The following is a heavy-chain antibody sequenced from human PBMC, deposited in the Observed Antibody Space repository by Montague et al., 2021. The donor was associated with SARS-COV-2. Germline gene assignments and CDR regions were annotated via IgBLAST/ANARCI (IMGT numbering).Heavy chain of an antibody. D-gene: IGHD4-11*01. CDR1: GFTFSSYF. CDR3: ARDAYSNYGEGNYFDY. Sequence: SLRLSCAASGFTFSSYFMNWVRQAPGKGLEWVSSISTSSSYIYYADSVKGRFTISRDNAKNSLYLQMNSLRAEDTAVYYCARDAYSNYGEGNYFDYWGRGTLVTVSS. CDR2: ISTSSSYI. V-gene: IGHV3-21*01. J-gene: IGHJ4*02.